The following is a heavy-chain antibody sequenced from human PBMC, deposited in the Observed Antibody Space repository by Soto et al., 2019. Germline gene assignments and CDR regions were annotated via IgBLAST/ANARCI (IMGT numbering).Heavy chain of an antibody. CDR3: ARDRTYYYGSGSYYPQGY. J-gene: IGHJ4*02. D-gene: IGHD3-10*01. CDR2: INAGNGNT. V-gene: IGHV1-3*01. CDR1: GYTFTSYA. Sequence: ASVKVSCKASGYTFTSYAMHWVRQAPGQRLEWMGWINAGNGNTKYSQKCQGRVTITRDTSASTAYMELSSLRSEDTAVYYCARDRTYYYGSGSYYPQGYWGQGTLVTVSS.